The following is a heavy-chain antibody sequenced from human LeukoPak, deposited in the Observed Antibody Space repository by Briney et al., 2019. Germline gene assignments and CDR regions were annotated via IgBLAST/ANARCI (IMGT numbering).Heavy chain of an antibody. V-gene: IGHV3-74*01. CDR3: ARDLSPGGAHYYYYGMDV. J-gene: IGHJ6*02. Sequence: GGFLRLSCAASGFTFSSYWMHWVRHAPGKGLVWVSRINSDGSSTSYADSVKGRFTISRDNAKNTLYLQMNSLRAEDTAVYYCARDLSPGGAHYYYYGMDVWGQGTTVTVSS. CDR2: INSDGSST. CDR1: GFTFSSYW. D-gene: IGHD3-10*01.